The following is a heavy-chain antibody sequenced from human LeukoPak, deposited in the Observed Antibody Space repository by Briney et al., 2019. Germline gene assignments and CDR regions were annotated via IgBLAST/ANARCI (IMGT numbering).Heavy chain of an antibody. CDR2: IFSSGTT. D-gene: IGHD2-21*02. J-gene: IGHJ4*02. V-gene: IGHV4-39*01. Sequence: PSETLSLTCTVSGRSVSSSLYYWGWIRQPPGKGLEWIGNIFSSGTTYYNQSLKSRVTISVDTSKNQFSLKVRGVTAADTAVYYCARRKDEVTATFDYWGQGSLVTVSS. CDR1: GRSVSSSLYY. CDR3: ARRKDEVTATFDY.